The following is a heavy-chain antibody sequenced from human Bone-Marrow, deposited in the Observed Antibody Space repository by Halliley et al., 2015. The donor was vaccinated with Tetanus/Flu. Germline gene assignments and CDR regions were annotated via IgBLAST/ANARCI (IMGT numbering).Heavy chain of an antibody. V-gene: IGHV4-59*01. D-gene: IGHD3-22*01. CDR2: IYYTGST. CDR3: ARGGGIYDSNFYYDF. CDR1: GSSISPYY. Sequence: TLSLTCSVPGSSISPYYWSWIRQTPGKELDWIGYIYYTGSTNYNPALKSRVSLSVDTSKRQFSLKLTSVTAADTAVYYCARGGGIYDSNFYYDFWGQGALVTVSS. J-gene: IGHJ4*02.